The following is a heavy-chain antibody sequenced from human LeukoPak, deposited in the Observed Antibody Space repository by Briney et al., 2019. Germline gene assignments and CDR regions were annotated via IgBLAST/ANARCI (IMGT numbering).Heavy chain of an antibody. Sequence: HPGGSLRLSCGASGFTFDDYGMSWVRQAPGKGLEWVSAISGSGGSTYYADSVKGRFTISRDNSKNTLYLQMNSLRAEDTAVYYCAKDQRRYVVPATLPQKWGQGTLVTVSS. V-gene: IGHV3-23*01. CDR1: GFTFDDYG. D-gene: IGHD2-2*01. CDR3: AKDQRRYVVPATLPQK. J-gene: IGHJ4*02. CDR2: ISGSGGST.